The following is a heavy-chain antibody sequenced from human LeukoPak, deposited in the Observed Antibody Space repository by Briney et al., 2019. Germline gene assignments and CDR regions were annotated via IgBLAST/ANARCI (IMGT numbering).Heavy chain of an antibody. D-gene: IGHD1-14*01. CDR3: ARDLPDQGAN. Sequence: PGGSLRLSCAASGFTFSSYAMSWVRQAPGKGLEWVSAISGGGGSTYYADSVKGRFTMSRDISKNTVYLQMDSLRSEDAAVYYCARDLPDQGANWGQGTLVIVSS. V-gene: IGHV3-23*01. CDR2: ISGGGGST. J-gene: IGHJ1*01. CDR1: GFTFSSYA.